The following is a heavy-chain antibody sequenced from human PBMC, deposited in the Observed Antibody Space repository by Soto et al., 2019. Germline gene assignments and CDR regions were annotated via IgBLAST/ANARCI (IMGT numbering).Heavy chain of an antibody. CDR2: IIHSEST. CDR1: GGSFSAYY. J-gene: IGHJ6*02. Sequence: SETLSLTCAVYGGSFSAYYWSWVRQPPGKGLEWIGEIIHSESTKYNPSLKSRVTISVDTSKNQFSLKLSSATAADTAVYYCARQRPTDGRWEFANYYGMDVWGQGTPVT. D-gene: IGHD1-26*01. V-gene: IGHV4-34*12. CDR3: ARQRPTDGRWEFANYYGMDV.